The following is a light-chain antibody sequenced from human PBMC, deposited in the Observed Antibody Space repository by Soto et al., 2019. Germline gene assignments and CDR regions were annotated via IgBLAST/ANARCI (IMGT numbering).Light chain of an antibody. CDR3: LQDYNYPYT. CDR1: QAIKVD. V-gene: IGKV1-6*01. CDR2: RSS. Sequence: AIQMTQSPSSLSASVGDRVIITCRSSQAIKVDLVWYQQRPGKAPKLLIYRSSTLQSGVPSRFSGSGSGTDFTLTISSLQPEDFATYYCLQDYNYPYTFGQGTKLEIK. J-gene: IGKJ2*01.